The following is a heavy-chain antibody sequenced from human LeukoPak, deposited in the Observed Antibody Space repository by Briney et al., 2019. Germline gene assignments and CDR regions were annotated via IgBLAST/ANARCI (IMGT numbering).Heavy chain of an antibody. V-gene: IGHV1-18*01. CDR1: GYTFTSYG. D-gene: IGHD3-9*01. CDR3: ARAVIADILTGEPLFDY. Sequence: GASVKVSCKASGYTFTSYGISWVRQAPGQGLEWMGWISAYNGNTNYAQKLQGRVTMTTDTSTSTAYMELRSLRSDDTAVYYCARAVIADILTGEPLFDYWDQGTLVTVSS. J-gene: IGHJ4*02. CDR2: ISAYNGNT.